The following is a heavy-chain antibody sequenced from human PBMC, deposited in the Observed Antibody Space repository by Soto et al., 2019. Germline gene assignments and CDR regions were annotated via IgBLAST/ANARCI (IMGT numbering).Heavy chain of an antibody. CDR1: GFTFSGYW. V-gene: IGHV3-74*01. Sequence: GGSLRLSCAASGFTFSGYWMHRVRQVPGKGLVWVSRINSDGSITGYADSVKGRFTISRENAKNALYLQMSNLRVEDTAVYFCAGVGATTWHWGQGTLVTVSS. CDR2: INSDGSIT. D-gene: IGHD1-26*01. J-gene: IGHJ4*02. CDR3: AGVGATTWH.